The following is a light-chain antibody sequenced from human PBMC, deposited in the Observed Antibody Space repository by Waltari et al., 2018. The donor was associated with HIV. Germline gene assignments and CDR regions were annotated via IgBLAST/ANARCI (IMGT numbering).Light chain of an antibody. CDR1: SPNYGSTN. CDR2: SNI. Sequence: QSVLTQPPSASGTPGQRVTISCSGSSPNYGSTNVKWYQQLPGTAPKLLIYSNIQRPSVVPDRFSGSKSGTSASLAISGLQSDDEADYYCSAWDDSLNGLWVFGGGTKLTVL. J-gene: IGLJ3*02. V-gene: IGLV1-44*01. CDR3: SAWDDSLNGLWV.